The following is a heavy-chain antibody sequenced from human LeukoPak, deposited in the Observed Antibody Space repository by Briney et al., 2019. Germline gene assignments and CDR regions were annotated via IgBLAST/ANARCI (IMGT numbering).Heavy chain of an antibody. CDR1: GYTSTVYY. CDR2: INPNSGGT. D-gene: IGHD1-14*01. V-gene: IGHV1-2*06. J-gene: IGHJ3*02. Sequence: ASVKVSCRASGYTSTVYYINWVRQAPGQGLEWMGRINPNSGGTDSAQKFQGRVTMTRDTSMNTAYMELSRLKSDDTAVYYCARDLSGISSATDAFDMWGQGTMVTVSS. CDR3: ARDLSGISSATDAFDM.